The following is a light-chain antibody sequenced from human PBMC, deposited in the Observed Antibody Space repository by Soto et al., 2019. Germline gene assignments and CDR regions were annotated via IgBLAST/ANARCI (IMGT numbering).Light chain of an antibody. CDR3: SAYNARSTLV. V-gene: IGLV2-14*01. Sequence: QSALTQPASVSGSAGQSITISCSGTMRDVGAYNLVSWYQQHPGTAPKLIIYEVRNRPSGISSRFSGSRSGNTASLTISGLQTEEEGDYYCSAYNARSTLVFGGGTKVTV. J-gene: IGLJ3*02. CDR1: MRDVGAYNL. CDR2: EVR.